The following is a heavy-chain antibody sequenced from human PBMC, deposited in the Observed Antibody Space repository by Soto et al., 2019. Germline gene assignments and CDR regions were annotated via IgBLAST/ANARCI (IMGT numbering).Heavy chain of an antibody. CDR2: IWYDGSNK. J-gene: IGHJ6*02. V-gene: IGHV3-33*01. Sequence: QVQLVESGGGVVQPGRSLRLSCAASGFTFSSYVMHWVRQAPGKGLEWVAVIWYDGSNKYYADSVKGRFTISRDNSKNTLYLQMNSLRAEDTAVYYCARDKGTIFGPGLNGMDVWGQGTTVTVSS. CDR1: GFTFSSYV. CDR3: ARDKGTIFGPGLNGMDV. D-gene: IGHD3-3*01.